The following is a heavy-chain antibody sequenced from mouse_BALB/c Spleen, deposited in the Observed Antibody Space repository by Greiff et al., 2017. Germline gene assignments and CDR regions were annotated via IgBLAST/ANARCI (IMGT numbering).Heavy chain of an antibody. CDR2: ISSGGGST. J-gene: IGHJ2*01. V-gene: IGHV5-12-1*01. CDR1: GFAFSSYD. CDR3: ARHPYYYGSSYYFDY. D-gene: IGHD1-1*01. Sequence: EVNLVESGGGLVKPGGSLKLSCAASGFAFSSYDMSWVRQTPEKRLEWVAYISSGGGSTYYPDTVKGRFTISRDNAKNTLYLQMSSLKSEDTAMYYCARHPYYYGSSYYFDYWGQGTTLTVSS.